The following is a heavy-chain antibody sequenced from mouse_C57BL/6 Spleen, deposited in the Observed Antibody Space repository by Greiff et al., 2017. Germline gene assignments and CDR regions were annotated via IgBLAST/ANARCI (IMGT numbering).Heavy chain of an antibody. CDR2: ISYDGSN. J-gene: IGHJ2*01. D-gene: IGHD1-1*01. CDR1: GYSITSGYY. Sequence: EVHLVESGPGLVKPSQSLSLTCSVTGYSITSGYYWNWIRQFPGNKLEWMGYISYDGSNNYNPSLKNRISITRDTSKNQFFLKLNSVTTEDTATYYCASPITTVVAHFDYWGQGTTLTVSS. V-gene: IGHV3-6*01. CDR3: ASPITTVVAHFDY.